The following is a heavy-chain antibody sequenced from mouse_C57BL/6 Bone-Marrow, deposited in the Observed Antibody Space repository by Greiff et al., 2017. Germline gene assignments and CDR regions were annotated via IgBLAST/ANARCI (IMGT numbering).Heavy chain of an antibody. J-gene: IGHJ3*01. Sequence: EVKLQESGPGLVKPSQSLSLTCSVTGYSITSGYYWNWIRQCPGNKLEWMGYISYDGSNNYNPSLKNRISITRDTSKNQFFLKLNSVTTEDTATYYCTSDEGFAYWGQGTLVTVSA. CDR2: ISYDGSN. V-gene: IGHV3-6*01. CDR1: GYSITSGYY. CDR3: TSDEGFAY.